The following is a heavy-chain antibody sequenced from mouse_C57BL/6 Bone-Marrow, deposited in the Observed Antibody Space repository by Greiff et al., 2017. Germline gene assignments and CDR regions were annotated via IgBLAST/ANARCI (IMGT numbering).Heavy chain of an antibody. V-gene: IGHV14-2*01. CDR1: GFNIKDYY. CDR2: IDPEDGET. CDR3: ARSLYAMDY. J-gene: IGHJ4*01. Sequence: VQLQQSGAELVKPGASVTLSCTASGFNIKDYYMHWMKQRTEQGLEWIGRIDPEDGETKYAPKFQGKATITADTSSNTAYLQLSSLTSEDTAVYYCARSLYAMDYWGQGTSVTVSS.